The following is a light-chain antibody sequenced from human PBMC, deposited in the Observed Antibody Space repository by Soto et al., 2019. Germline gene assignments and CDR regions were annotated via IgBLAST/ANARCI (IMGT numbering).Light chain of an antibody. CDR1: SGHSSYI. J-gene: IGLJ3*02. Sequence: QSVLTQSSSASASLGSSVKLTCTLSSGHSSYIIAWHQQQPGKAPRYLMKLEGSGSYNKGSGVPDRFSGSSSGADRYLTICNLQCEDEADYYCETWDSNTHTVFGGGTKLTVL. V-gene: IGLV4-60*02. CDR2: LEGSGSY. CDR3: ETWDSNTHTV.